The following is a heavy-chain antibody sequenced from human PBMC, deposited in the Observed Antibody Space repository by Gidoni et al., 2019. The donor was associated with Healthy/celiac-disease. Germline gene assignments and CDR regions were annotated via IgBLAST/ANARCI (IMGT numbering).Heavy chain of an antibody. V-gene: IGHV1-8*01. CDR2: MNPNSGNT. CDR3: ARYCSSTSCYGYYYYGMDV. J-gene: IGHJ6*02. Sequence: QVQLVQSGAEVKKPGASVKVSCKASGYTFTSYDINWVRQATGQGLEWMGWMNPNSGNTGYAQKFQGRVTMTRNTSISTAYMELSSLRSEDTAVYYCARYCSSTSCYGYYYYGMDVWGQGTTVTVSS. D-gene: IGHD2-2*01. CDR1: GYTFTSYD.